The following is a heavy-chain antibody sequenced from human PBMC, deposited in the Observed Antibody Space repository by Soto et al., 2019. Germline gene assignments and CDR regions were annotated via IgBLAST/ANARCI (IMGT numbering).Heavy chain of an antibody. CDR1: GFTFSSYS. Sequence: TGGSLRLSCAASGFTFSSYSMTWVRQAPGKGLEWVSSITGGGTITYYAESVKGRFTISRDNSKNTLYLQMNSLRAEDTAIYYCAGSKSWYYFDYWGQGTLVTVSS. D-gene: IGHD2-8*02. CDR3: AGSKSWYYFDY. CDR2: ITGGGTIT. J-gene: IGHJ4*02. V-gene: IGHV3-23*01.